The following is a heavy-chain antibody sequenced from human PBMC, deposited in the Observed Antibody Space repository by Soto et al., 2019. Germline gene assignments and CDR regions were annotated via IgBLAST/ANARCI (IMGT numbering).Heavy chain of an antibody. CDR3: ARDLPADY. Sequence: SWVRQAPGQGLEWMGGIIPIFGTANYAQKFQGRVTITADEFTSTAYMELSSLRSEDTAVYYCARDLPADYWGQGTLVTVSS. J-gene: IGHJ4*02. CDR2: IIPIFGTA. V-gene: IGHV1-69*01.